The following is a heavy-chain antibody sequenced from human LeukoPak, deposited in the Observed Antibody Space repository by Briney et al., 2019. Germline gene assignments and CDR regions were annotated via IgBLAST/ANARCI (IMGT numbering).Heavy chain of an antibody. V-gene: IGHV4-39*01. Sequence: SETLSLTYTVSGGSISSSGYYWGWIRQPPGKGLEWIASIYYSGSTYYNPSLKSRVTISVDTSKNQLSLKLSSLTSADTAVYYCARHEYSGSYYGLSWFDPWGQGTLVTVSS. CDR3: ARHEYSGSYYGLSWFDP. D-gene: IGHD1-26*01. CDR1: GGSISSSGYY. J-gene: IGHJ5*02. CDR2: IYYSGST.